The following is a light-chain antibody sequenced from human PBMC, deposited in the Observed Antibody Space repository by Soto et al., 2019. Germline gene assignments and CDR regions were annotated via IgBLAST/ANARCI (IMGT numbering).Light chain of an antibody. J-gene: IGKJ4*01. Sequence: DIQLTQSPSFLSASVGDRVTITCRASQGIRSYLAWDQQKPGKAPKLLIHTACTLQSGVRSTFSGNGSGTEFTLTISCLQTDDFAAYYCQHLNSYPLTFGGGSKVGIK. V-gene: IGKV1-9*01. CDR1: QGIRSY. CDR2: TAC. CDR3: QHLNSYPLT.